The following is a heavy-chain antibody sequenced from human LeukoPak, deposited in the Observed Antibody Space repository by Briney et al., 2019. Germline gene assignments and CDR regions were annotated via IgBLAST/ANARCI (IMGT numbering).Heavy chain of an antibody. CDR2: ISGSGGST. CDR3: AKGPAEWLGYDAFDI. Sequence: GGSLRLSCAASGFTFSSYAMSWVRQAPGKGLEWVSAISGSGGSTYYADSVKGRFTISRDNSKNTLYLQMNSLRAEDTAVYYCAKGPAEWLGYDAFDIWAKGQWSPSLQ. J-gene: IGHJ3*02. D-gene: IGHD6-19*01. V-gene: IGHV3-23*01. CDR1: GFTFSSYA.